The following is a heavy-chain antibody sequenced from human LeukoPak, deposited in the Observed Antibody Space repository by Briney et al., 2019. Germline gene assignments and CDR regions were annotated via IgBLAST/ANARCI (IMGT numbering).Heavy chain of an antibody. V-gene: IGHV3-53*01. Sequence: GGSLRLSCAASGFTVSSNYMSWVRQAPGKGLEWVSVIYSGGSTYYADSVKGRFTISRDNSKNTLYLQMNSLRAEDTAVYYCAREGVPCTGGVCPPYYYYYYYMDVWGKGTTVTVSS. J-gene: IGHJ6*03. CDR1: GFTVSSNY. CDR3: AREGVPCTGGVCPPYYYYYYYMDV. D-gene: IGHD2-8*02. CDR2: IYSGGST.